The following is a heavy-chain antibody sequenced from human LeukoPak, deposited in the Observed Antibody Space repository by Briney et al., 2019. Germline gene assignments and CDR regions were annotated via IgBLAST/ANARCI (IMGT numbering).Heavy chain of an antibody. Sequence: GGSLRLSHAASGFIFSTYGINCVRQAPGKGLEWVSSISGSSIYIYYSESVKGRFTISRDNAKNSLYPQMNSLRADDTAVYYCARVTDFSLASAGRGDYWGRSTLVTVSS. D-gene: IGHD6-13*01. CDR3: ARVTDFSLASAGRGDY. CDR1: GFIFSTYG. J-gene: IGHJ4*02. V-gene: IGHV3-21*01. CDR2: ISGSSIYI.